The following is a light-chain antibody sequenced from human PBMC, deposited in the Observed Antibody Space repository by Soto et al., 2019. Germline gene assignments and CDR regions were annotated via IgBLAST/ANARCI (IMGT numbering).Light chain of an antibody. J-gene: IGKJ1*01. CDR3: QQYGSSPGT. V-gene: IGKV3-20*01. CDR2: GAS. Sequence: ENELTQSPGTLSLSPGERATLSCRASQSVSSSYLAWYQQKPGQAPRLLSYGASSRATGIPDRFSGSGSGTDFTLTISRLEPEDVAVYYCQQYGSSPGTFGQGTKV. CDR1: QSVSSSY.